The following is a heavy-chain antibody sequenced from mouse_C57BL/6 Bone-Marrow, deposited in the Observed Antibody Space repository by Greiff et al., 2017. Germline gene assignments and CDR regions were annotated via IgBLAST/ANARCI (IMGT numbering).Heavy chain of an antibody. Sequence: QVQLQQPGAELVKPGASVKLSCKASGYTFTSYWMHWVKQRPGQGLEWIGMIHPNSGSTNSNEKFKSKATLTVDKSSSTAYMQLSSLTAEDSAVYYCAKGAGYDEWFAYWGQGTLVTVSA. CDR2: IHPNSGST. CDR1: GYTFTSYW. V-gene: IGHV1-64*01. J-gene: IGHJ3*01. CDR3: AKGAGYDEWFAY. D-gene: IGHD2-2*01.